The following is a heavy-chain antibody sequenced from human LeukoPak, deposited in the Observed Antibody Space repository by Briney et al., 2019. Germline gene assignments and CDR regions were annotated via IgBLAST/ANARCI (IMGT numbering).Heavy chain of an antibody. CDR1: GFTFDDYG. J-gene: IGHJ5*01. D-gene: IGHD3-22*01. Sequence: GGSLRLSCAASGFTFDDYGMSWVRQAPGKGLEWVSGINWNGGSTGYADSVKGRFTISRDNAKNSLYLQMSRLRVEDTAVYYCAKDRPNYHESNGHYYRLNGDSWGQGTLVTVSS. V-gene: IGHV3-20*04. CDR2: INWNGGST. CDR3: AKDRPNYHESNGHYYRLNGDS.